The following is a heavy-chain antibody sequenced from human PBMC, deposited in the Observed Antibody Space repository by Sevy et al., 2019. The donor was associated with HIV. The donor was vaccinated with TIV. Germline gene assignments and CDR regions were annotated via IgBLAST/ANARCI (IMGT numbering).Heavy chain of an antibody. J-gene: IGHJ4*02. Sequence: ASVKVSCKTSGYTFINYPLNWVRQAPGQGLEWMGCIRTYNGETGYAQKFQGGATMTTDTSTSTAYMELRSLRSDDTAVYYCARDSDGSGHYYFDYFDSWGQGTLVTVSS. CDR3: ARDSDGSGHYYFDYFDS. V-gene: IGHV1-18*01. D-gene: IGHD3-22*01. CDR2: IRTYNGET. CDR1: GYTFINYP.